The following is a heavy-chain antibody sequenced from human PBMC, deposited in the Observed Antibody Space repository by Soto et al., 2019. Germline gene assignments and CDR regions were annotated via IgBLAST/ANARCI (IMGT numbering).Heavy chain of an antibody. Sequence: ASVKVSCKASGYTFTVYYMHWVLQAPGQGLEWMGWINPNSGGTNYAQKFQGWVTMTRDTSISTAYMELSRLRSDDTAVYYCARVPSYCSSTSCYAFDYWGQGTLVTVSS. CDR1: GYTFTVYY. CDR2: INPNSGGT. V-gene: IGHV1-2*04. CDR3: ARVPSYCSSTSCYAFDY. D-gene: IGHD2-2*01. J-gene: IGHJ4*02.